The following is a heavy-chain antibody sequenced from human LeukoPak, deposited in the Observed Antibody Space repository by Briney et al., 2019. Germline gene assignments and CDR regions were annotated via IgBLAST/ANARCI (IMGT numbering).Heavy chain of an antibody. V-gene: IGHV4-34*01. CDR3: ARTGDPSSSWLLWYFDL. Sequence: SETLSLTCAVYGGSFSGYYWSWIRQPPGKGLEWIGEINHSGSTNYNPSLKSRVTISADTSNNQFSLKLSSVTAADTAVYYCARTGDPSSSWLLWYFDLWGRGTLVTVSS. CDR1: GGSFSGYY. CDR2: INHSGST. J-gene: IGHJ2*01. D-gene: IGHD6-13*01.